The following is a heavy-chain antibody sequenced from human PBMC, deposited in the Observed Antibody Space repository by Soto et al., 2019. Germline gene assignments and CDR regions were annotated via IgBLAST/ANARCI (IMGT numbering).Heavy chain of an antibody. Sequence: ASVKVSCKASGYTFTGYYMHWVRQAPGQGLEWMGWINPNSGGTNYAQKFQGWVTMTRDTSISTAYMELSRLRSDDTAVYYCARAQGSHYYYGMDVWGQGTTVSVSS. CDR1: GYTFTGYY. CDR3: ARAQGSHYYYGMDV. J-gene: IGHJ6*02. D-gene: IGHD2-15*01. CDR2: INPNSGGT. V-gene: IGHV1-2*04.